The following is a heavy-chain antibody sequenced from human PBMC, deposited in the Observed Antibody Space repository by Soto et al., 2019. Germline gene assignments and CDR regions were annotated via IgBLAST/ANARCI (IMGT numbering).Heavy chain of an antibody. Sequence: PSETLSLTCTVSGGSISSGGYYWSWIRQHPGKGLEWIGYIYYSGSTFYNPSLRSRVTLSVDTSKNQFSLRLNSVTAADTAVYFCAGFVVPASRNSDFDYWGQGTLVTVSS. CDR1: GGSISSGGYY. D-gene: IGHD2-15*01. J-gene: IGHJ4*02. V-gene: IGHV4-39*01. CDR3: AGFVVPASRNSDFDY. CDR2: IYYSGST.